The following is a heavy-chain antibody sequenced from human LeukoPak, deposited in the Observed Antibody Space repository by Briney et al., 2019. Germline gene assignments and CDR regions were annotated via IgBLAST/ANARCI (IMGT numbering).Heavy chain of an antibody. Sequence: SETLSLTCAVYGGSFSGYYWSWIRQPPGKGLAWIGEINHSGSTNYNPSLKSRVTISVDTSKNQFSLKLSSVTAADTAVYYCARSKRRVVVVPAAIQGRGNWFDPWGQGTLVTVSS. CDR2: INHSGST. D-gene: IGHD2-2*02. V-gene: IGHV4-34*01. CDR1: GGSFSGYY. CDR3: ARSKRRVVVVPAAIQGRGNWFDP. J-gene: IGHJ5*02.